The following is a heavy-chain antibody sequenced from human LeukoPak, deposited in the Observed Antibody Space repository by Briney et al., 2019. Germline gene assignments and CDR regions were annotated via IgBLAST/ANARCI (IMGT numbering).Heavy chain of an antibody. Sequence: GGSLRLSCVASGFSFSSYGMHWVRRAPGKGLEWMTFIRFDGSEKYYADSVKGRFTISRDYSKNTSFLQMSSLRPEDTAVYYCARLQITMVRGVMKSWWGQGTLVTVSS. J-gene: IGHJ4*02. D-gene: IGHD3-10*01. CDR3: ARLQITMVRGVMKSW. CDR2: IRFDGSEK. V-gene: IGHV3-30*02. CDR1: GFSFSSYG.